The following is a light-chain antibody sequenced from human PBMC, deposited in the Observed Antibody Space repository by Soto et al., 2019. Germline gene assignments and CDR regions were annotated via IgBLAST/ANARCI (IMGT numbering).Light chain of an antibody. J-gene: IGKJ4*01. CDR1: QSIKND. CDR2: AAS. V-gene: IGKV1-12*01. CDR3: QQAISFPLT. Sequence: DIQMTQSPSSLSASVGDGVTITLRASQSIKNDLAWYQQKPGKAPELLIYAASSLQSGVPSRFSGSGSGTDFTLTISSLQPEDFAIYYCQQAISFPLTFGGGTKVDIK.